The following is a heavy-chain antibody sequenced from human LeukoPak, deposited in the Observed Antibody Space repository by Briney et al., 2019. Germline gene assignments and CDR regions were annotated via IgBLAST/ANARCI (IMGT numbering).Heavy chain of an antibody. CDR2: IYTSGST. J-gene: IGHJ3*02. V-gene: IGHV4-4*07. CDR1: GDSISGYY. CDR3: ARACGGDCQRAFDI. D-gene: IGHD2-21*02. Sequence: SETLSLTCTVSGDSISGYYWSWIRQPAGKGLEWIGRIYTSGSTNYNSSLKSRLTMSVDTSKNQFSLKLSSVTAADTAVYYCARACGGDCQRAFDIWGQGTMVTVSS.